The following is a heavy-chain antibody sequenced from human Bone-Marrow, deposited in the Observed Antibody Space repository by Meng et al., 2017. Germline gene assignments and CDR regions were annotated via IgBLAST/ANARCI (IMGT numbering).Heavy chain of an antibody. J-gene: IGHJ5*02. CDR2: IKQDGSEK. CDR1: GFTFSSYA. V-gene: IGHV3-7*01. Sequence: GESLKISCAASGFTFSSYAMSWVRQAPGKGLEWVANIKQDGSEKYYVDSVKGRFTISRDNAKNSLYLQMNSLRAEDTAVYYCARDEYYDILTGPLDPWGQGTLVTVSS. D-gene: IGHD3-9*01. CDR3: ARDEYYDILTGPLDP.